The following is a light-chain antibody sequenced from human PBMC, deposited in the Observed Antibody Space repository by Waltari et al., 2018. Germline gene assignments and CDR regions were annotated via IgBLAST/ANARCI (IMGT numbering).Light chain of an antibody. CDR1: QSVSSSY. CDR2: GAS. Sequence: EIVLTQSPGTLSLSPGERATLSCRASQSVSSSYLAWYQQKPGQAPRLLIYGASSRATGIPDRFSGSGSGTDFTLTISRLEPEDFAVYYCQQYGSSPATVTFGGGTKVEIK. J-gene: IGKJ4*01. CDR3: QQYGSSPATVT. V-gene: IGKV3-20*01.